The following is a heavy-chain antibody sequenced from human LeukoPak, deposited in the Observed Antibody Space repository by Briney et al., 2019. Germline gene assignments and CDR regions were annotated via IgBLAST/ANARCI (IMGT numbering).Heavy chain of an antibody. CDR3: ARDNGVGAFDI. V-gene: IGHV4-59*01. CDR1: GGSITSFY. D-gene: IGHD3-10*01. CDR2: IYYSGST. Sequence: SETLSLTCTVSGGSITSFYWSWLRQSPGKGLEWIAYIYYSGSTNYNPSLKSRVTISVDTSKNQFSLKLSSVTAADTAVYYCARDNGVGAFDIWGQGTMVTVSS. J-gene: IGHJ3*02.